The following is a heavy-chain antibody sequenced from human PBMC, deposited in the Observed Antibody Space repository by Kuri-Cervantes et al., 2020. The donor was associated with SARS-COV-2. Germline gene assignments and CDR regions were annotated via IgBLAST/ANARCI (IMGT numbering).Heavy chain of an antibody. CDR3: ARRSTSITIFGVVNINPFDY. V-gene: IGHV4-59*05. CDR2: IYYSGST. D-gene: IGHD3-3*01. J-gene: IGHJ4*02. CDR1: GGSISSYY. Sequence: ESLKISCTVSGGSISSYYWNWIRQPPGKGLEWIGSIYYSGSTYYNPSLKSRVTISVDTSKNQFSLKLSSVTAADTAVYYCARRSTSITIFGVVNINPFDYWGQGTLVTVSS.